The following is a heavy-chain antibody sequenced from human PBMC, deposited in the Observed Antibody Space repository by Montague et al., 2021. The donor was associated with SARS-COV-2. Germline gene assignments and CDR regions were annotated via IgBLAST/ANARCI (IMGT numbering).Heavy chain of an antibody. Sequence: SETLSLTCTVSGGSISSSSYYWGWIRQPPGKGLEWIGSIYYSGSTYYNPSLKSRVTISVDTSKSQFSLKLRSVTAADTAVYYCARVGRQQLVRLSGMDVWGQGTTVTVSS. J-gene: IGHJ6*02. CDR2: IYYSGST. D-gene: IGHD6-13*01. V-gene: IGHV4-39*07. CDR1: GGSISSSSYY. CDR3: ARVGRQQLVRLSGMDV.